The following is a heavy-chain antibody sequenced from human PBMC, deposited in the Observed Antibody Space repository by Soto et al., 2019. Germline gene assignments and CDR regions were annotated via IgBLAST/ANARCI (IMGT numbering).Heavy chain of an antibody. Sequence: HPGGSLRLSCAASGFTFDDYAMHWVRQAPGKGLEWVSGISWNSGSIGYADSVKGRFTISRDNAKNSLYLQMNSLRAEDTALYYCANLHPQGLGDVDYWGQGTLVTVSS. CDR2: ISWNSGSI. CDR1: GFTFDDYA. J-gene: IGHJ4*02. D-gene: IGHD2-21*01. V-gene: IGHV3-9*01. CDR3: ANLHPQGLGDVDY.